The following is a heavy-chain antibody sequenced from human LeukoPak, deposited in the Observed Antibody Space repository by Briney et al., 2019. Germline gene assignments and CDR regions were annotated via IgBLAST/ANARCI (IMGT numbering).Heavy chain of an antibody. D-gene: IGHD6-19*01. Sequence: NFQGRVTITRDTSASTAYMELSSLTSEDTAVYYCARVKGNGWFFDYWGQGTLVTVSS. J-gene: IGHJ4*02. V-gene: IGHV1-3*01. CDR3: ARVKGNGWFFDY.